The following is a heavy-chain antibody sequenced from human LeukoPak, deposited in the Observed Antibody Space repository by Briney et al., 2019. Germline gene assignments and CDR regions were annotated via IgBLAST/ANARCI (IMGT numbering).Heavy chain of an antibody. CDR1: GGSFSGYY. V-gene: IGHV4-34*01. J-gene: IGHJ4*02. CDR3: ARGGLDYVIGY. D-gene: IGHD3-16*01. Sequence: SETLSLTCAVHGGSFSGYYWSWIRQPPGKGLESIGEINHSGSTNYNPSLKSRVTISVDTSKNQFSLKLSSVTAADTAVYYCARGGLDYVIGYWGQGTLVTVSS. CDR2: INHSGST.